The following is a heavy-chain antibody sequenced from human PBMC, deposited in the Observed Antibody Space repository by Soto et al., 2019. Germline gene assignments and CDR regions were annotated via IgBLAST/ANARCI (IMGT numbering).Heavy chain of an antibody. Sequence: GFLILSFPAAGFTFSNDWMHWVRQAPGKGLEWVSRINADGGSTHYADSVRGRFTISRDNAKNTLFLQPKSLRVEDTAIYYCIKVLTRGVGVPRFYFDSWGQGTLVTVYS. D-gene: IGHD3-9*01. J-gene: IGHJ4*02. CDR3: IKVLTRGVGVPRFYFDS. CDR2: INADGGST. V-gene: IGHV3-74*01. CDR1: GFTFSNDW.